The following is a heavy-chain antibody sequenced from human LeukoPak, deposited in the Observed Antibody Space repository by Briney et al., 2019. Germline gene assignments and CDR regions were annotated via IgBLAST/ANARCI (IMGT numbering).Heavy chain of an antibody. CDR1: GFTVSSNS. CDR3: AKDYYGSGSYYIPTFDY. J-gene: IGHJ4*02. V-gene: IGHV3-53*01. D-gene: IGHD3-10*01. CDR2: IYSGST. Sequence: TGGPLRLSCTVSGFTVSSNSMSWVRQAPGKGLEWVSFIYSGSTHYSDSVKGRFTISRDNSKNTLYLQMNSLRAEDTAVYYCAKDYYGSGSYYIPTFDYWGQGTLVTVSS.